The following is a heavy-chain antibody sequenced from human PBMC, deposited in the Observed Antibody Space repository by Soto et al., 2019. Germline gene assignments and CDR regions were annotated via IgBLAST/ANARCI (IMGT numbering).Heavy chain of an antibody. V-gene: IGHV3-33*01. CDR2: IWYDGSNK. Sequence: GGSLRLSCAASGFTFSSYGMHWVRQAPGKGLEWVAVIWYDGSNKYYADSVKGRFTISRDNSKNTLYLQMNSLRAEDTAVYYCARSDIVVVPAAIHYYYGMDVWGQGTTVTVSS. CDR1: GFTFSSYG. D-gene: IGHD2-2*01. J-gene: IGHJ6*02. CDR3: ARSDIVVVPAAIHYYYGMDV.